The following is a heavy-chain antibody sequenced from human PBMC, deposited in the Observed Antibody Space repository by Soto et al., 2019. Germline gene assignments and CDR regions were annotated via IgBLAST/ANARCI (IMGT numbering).Heavy chain of an antibody. CDR1: GFTFSSFS. CDR3: ARTTTVAGTPEFDY. V-gene: IGHV3-30-3*01. J-gene: IGHJ4*02. Sequence: PGGSLRLSCAASGFTFSSFSLHWVRQAPGKGLEWLALISYDGSNKYNADSVKGRFTISRDNSNNTLYLQLNSLRPEDTAVYYCARTTTVAGTPEFDYWGQGTLVTVSS. D-gene: IGHD6-19*01. CDR2: ISYDGSNK.